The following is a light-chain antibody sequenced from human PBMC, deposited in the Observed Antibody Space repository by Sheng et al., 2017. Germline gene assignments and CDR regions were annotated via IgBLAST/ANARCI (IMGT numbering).Light chain of an antibody. Sequence: DIQMTQSPSFLSASVGDRVTITCRASQGINNYLAWYQQKPGKAPKLLIYAASSLQSGVPSRFSGSGSGTDFTLTISSLQPEDFATYYCQQSYSTPWTFGQGTKVEIK. J-gene: IGKJ1*01. CDR3: QQSYSTPWT. CDR1: QGINNY. V-gene: IGKV1-39*01. CDR2: AAS.